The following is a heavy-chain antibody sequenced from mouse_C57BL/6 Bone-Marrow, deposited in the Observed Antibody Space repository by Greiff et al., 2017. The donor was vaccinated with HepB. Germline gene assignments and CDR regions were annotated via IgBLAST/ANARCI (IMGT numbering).Heavy chain of an antibody. J-gene: IGHJ4*01. CDR3: ARTLWLRRRDYAMDY. D-gene: IGHD2-2*01. CDR2: ISSGSSTI. CDR1: GFTFSDYG. Sequence: EVKLVESGGGLVKPGGSLKLSCAASGFTFSDYGMHWVRQAPEKGLEWVAYISSGSSTIYYADTVKGRFTISRDNAKNTLFLQMTSLSSEDTAMYYCARTLWLRRRDYAMDYWGQGTSVTVSS. V-gene: IGHV5-17*01.